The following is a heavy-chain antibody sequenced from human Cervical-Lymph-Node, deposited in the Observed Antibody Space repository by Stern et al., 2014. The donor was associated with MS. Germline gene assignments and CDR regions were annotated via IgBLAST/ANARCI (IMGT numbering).Heavy chain of an antibody. Sequence: VQLVESGAEVTQPGSSVKVSCQASGGTFRSYAISWVRQAPGQGLAWMGGILPIFGPANYAHKFQGRVRIHEDESTSTAYMELSSLRSEDTAVYYCAREPRLTIVGATGYFDYWGQGTLVTVSS. D-gene: IGHD1-26*01. J-gene: IGHJ4*02. CDR1: GGTFRSYA. V-gene: IGHV1-69*01. CDR3: AREPRLTIVGATGYFDY. CDR2: ILPIFGPA.